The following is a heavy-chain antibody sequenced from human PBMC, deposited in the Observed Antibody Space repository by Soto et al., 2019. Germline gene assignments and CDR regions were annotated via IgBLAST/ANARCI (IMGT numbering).Heavy chain of an antibody. Sequence: QGQLVQSGAEVKKPGSSVKVSCKASGGTFSSYAISWVRQAPGQGLEWMGGIIPIFGTANYAQKLQGRVTITADESTSTAYRELSSLRSEDTAVYYCARITHYGDLNWFDPCGQATLVTVSS. CDR2: IIPIFGTA. D-gene: IGHD4-17*01. CDR3: ARITHYGDLNWFDP. J-gene: IGHJ5*02. V-gene: IGHV1-69*01. CDR1: GGTFSSYA.